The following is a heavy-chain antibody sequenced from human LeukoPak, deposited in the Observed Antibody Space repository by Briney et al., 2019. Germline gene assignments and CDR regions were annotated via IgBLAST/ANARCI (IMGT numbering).Heavy chain of an antibody. Sequence: SETLSLTCTVSGGSISSYYWTWIRQPPGKGLEWIGYFYNSGSTDYNPSLKSRVTISVDTSKKQISLKLSSVTAADTAVYYCARRAYYYGSGRRLDYWGQGTLVTVSS. J-gene: IGHJ4*02. D-gene: IGHD3-10*01. CDR3: ARRAYYYGSGRRLDY. CDR2: FYNSGST. CDR1: GGSISSYY. V-gene: IGHV4-59*12.